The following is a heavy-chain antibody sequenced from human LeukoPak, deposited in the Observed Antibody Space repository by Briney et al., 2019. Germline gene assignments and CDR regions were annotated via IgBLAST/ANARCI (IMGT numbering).Heavy chain of an antibody. CDR2: IHYSGST. CDR1: GGSITSHNYY. V-gene: IGHV4-39*07. D-gene: IGHD6-13*01. J-gene: IGHJ4*02. Sequence: PSETLSLTCTVSGGSITSHNYYWAWIRQPPRKGLEWIGSIHYSGSTYYNPSLKSRVTILVDTSKNQFSLKLSSVTAADTALYYCARQGLLVNSRHFDYWGQGTLVTVSS. CDR3: ARQGLLVNSRHFDY.